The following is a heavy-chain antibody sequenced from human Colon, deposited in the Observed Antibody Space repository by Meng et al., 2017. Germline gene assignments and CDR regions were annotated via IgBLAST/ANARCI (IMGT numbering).Heavy chain of an antibody. CDR2: ISTSGTTI. Sequence: GESLKISCAASGFTFSSYEMNWVRQAPGKGLEWVSYISTSGTTISYADSVKGRFTISRDNAKNSLYLQMNSLRAEDTALYYCAKDTGPTVTTVVVDYWGQGTLVTVSS. J-gene: IGHJ4*02. D-gene: IGHD4-17*01. CDR3: AKDTGPTVTTVVVDY. CDR1: GFTFSSYE. V-gene: IGHV3-48*03.